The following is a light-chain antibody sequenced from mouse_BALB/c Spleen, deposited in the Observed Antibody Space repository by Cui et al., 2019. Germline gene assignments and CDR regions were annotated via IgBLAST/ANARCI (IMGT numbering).Light chain of an antibody. CDR1: ENIYSN. V-gene: IGKV12-46*01. J-gene: IGKJ4*01. CDR3: QHFWGTPFT. CDR2: AAT. Sequence: DIQMTQSPASLSVSVGETVTITCRASENIYSNLAWYQQKQGKSPQLLVYAATNLADGVPSRFSGSGSGTQHSLKINSLQSEDFGSYYCQHFWGTPFTFGSGTKLEIK.